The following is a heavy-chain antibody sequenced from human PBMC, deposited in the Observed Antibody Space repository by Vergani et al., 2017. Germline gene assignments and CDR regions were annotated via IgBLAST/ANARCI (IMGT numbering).Heavy chain of an antibody. CDR2: IRSKVYGGTT. CDR1: GFTFGDYA. V-gene: IGHV3-49*03. J-gene: IGHJ5*02. D-gene: IGHD3-3*01. Sequence: EVQLVESGGGLVQPGRSLRLSCTASGFTFGDYAMSWFRPSTGKGLEWVGFIRSKVYGGTTEYAASVKGRFTISRDDSKSIAYLQMNSLKTEDTAVYYCTRPFRDDLWSGRPINKDTDWFDPWGQGTLVTVSS. CDR3: TRPFRDDLWSGRPINKDTDWFDP.